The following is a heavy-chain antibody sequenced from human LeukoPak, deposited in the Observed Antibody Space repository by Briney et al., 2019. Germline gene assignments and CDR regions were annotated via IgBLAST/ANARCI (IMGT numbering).Heavy chain of an antibody. D-gene: IGHD1-26*01. CDR3: AKDRTVGASYWYFDL. V-gene: IGHV3-21*04. CDR1: GFPFSDYS. J-gene: IGHJ2*01. Sequence: GGSLRLSCAASGFPFSDYSMNWVRQAPGKGLEWVSSISSGSSYIYYTDSVKGRFTISRDSSKNTLFLHMNTLRAEDTAIYYCAKDRTVGASYWYFDLWGRGTLVTVSS. CDR2: ISSGSSYI.